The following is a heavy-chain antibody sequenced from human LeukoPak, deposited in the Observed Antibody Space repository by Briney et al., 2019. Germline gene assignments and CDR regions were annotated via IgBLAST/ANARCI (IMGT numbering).Heavy chain of an antibody. CDR2: ISWNSGSI. Sequence: GRSLRLSCAASGFTFDDYAMHWVRQAPGKGLEWVSGISWNSGSIGYADSVKGRFTISRDNAKNSLYLQMNSLRAEDTALYYCAKDKVGSSSGDFDYWGQGTLVTVSS. CDR1: GFTFDDYA. J-gene: IGHJ4*02. V-gene: IGHV3-9*01. D-gene: IGHD6-6*01. CDR3: AKDKVGSSSGDFDY.